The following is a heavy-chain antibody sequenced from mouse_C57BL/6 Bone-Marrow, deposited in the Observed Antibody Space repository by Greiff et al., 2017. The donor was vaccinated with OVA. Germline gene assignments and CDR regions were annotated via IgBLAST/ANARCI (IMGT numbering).Heavy chain of an antibody. D-gene: IGHD1-1*01. J-gene: IGHJ2*01. CDR1: GYTFTSYG. CDR3: ARGYCGSRDIGFDY. CDR2: IYPRSGNT. V-gene: IGHV1-81*01. Sequence: QVQLQQSGAELVRPGASVKLSCKASGYTFTSYGISWVKQRTGQGLEWIGEIYPRSGNTYYNEKFKGKATLTADKSSSTAYMELRSLTSEDSAVYFCARGYCGSRDIGFDYWGQGTTLTVSS.